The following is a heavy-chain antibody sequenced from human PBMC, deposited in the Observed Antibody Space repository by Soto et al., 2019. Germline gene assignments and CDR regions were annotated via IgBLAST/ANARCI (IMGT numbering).Heavy chain of an antibody. CDR1: GGSFSGYY. J-gene: IGHJ6*02. CDR2: INHSGST. CDR3: ARGGARYYDFWSGYYYYGMDV. D-gene: IGHD3-3*01. V-gene: IGHV4-34*01. Sequence: SETLSLTCAVYGGSFSGYYWSWIRQPPGKGLEWIGEINHSGSTNYNPSLKSRVTISVDTPKNQFSLKLSSVTAADTAVYYCARGGARYYDFWSGYYYYGMDVWGQGTTVTVSS.